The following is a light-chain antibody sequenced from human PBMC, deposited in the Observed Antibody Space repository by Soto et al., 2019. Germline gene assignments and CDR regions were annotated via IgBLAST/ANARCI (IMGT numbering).Light chain of an antibody. CDR3: HHYGISPPWT. Sequence: EIVLTQSPGTLSLSPGERATLSCRASQSISGTYLAWYQQKPGRAPRILIYGASNRATGIADRFSGSGAGTDFTLTISRLEPEDFAVYYCHHYGISPPWTFRQGSPVEIK. CDR1: QSISGTY. CDR2: GAS. V-gene: IGKV3-20*01. J-gene: IGKJ1*01.